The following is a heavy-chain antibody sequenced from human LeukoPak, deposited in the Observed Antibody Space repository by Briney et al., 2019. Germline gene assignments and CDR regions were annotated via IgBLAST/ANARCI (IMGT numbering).Heavy chain of an antibody. Sequence: ASVKVSCKASGYTFTSYYMHWVRQAPGQGLEWRGIINPSGGSTSYAQKFQGRVTMTRDTSTSTVYMELSSLRSEDTAVYYCARVKPDYYYYYGMDVWGQGTTVTVSS. CDR3: ARVKPDYYYYYGMDV. CDR1: GYTFTSYY. D-gene: IGHD1-14*01. V-gene: IGHV1-46*01. J-gene: IGHJ6*02. CDR2: INPSGGST.